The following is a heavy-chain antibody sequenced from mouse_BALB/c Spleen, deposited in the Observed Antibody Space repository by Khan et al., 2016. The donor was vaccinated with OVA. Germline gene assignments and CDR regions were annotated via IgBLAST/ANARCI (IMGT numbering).Heavy chain of an antibody. CDR1: GYTFTDYS. CDR2: INTETGEP. CDR3: ARDRYDYFAY. V-gene: IGHV9-2-1*01. Sequence: QIQLVQSGPELKKPGETVKISCKASGYTFTDYSMHWVKQAPGKGLKWMGWINTETGEPTYADDFKGRFAFSLATSASTASLQINNLKNEDTATYFCARDRYDYFAYWGQGTTLTVSS. D-gene: IGHD2-14*01. J-gene: IGHJ2*01.